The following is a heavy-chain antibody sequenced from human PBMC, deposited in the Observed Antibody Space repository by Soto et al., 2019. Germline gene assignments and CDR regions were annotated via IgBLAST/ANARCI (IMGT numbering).Heavy chain of an antibody. CDR2: IRSSGRSI. J-gene: IGHJ4*02. V-gene: IGHV3-48*03. D-gene: IGHD2-15*01. CDR1: GFTFSSYE. Sequence: LRLSCVGSGFTFSSYEMNWVRQAPGKGLEWVSNIRSSGRSINYADSVKGRFTISRDNAKNSLYLQMNSLRAEDTAVYYCTRVRDGNDYWGQGTLVTVSS. CDR3: TRVRDGNDY.